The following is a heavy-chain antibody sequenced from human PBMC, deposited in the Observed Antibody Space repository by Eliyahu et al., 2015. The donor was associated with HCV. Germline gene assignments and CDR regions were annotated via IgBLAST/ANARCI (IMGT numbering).Heavy chain of an antibody. CDR2: INSDGGIT. J-gene: IGHJ4*02. CDR1: GFTFRSSW. Sequence: EVQLVESGGGLVQPGGSLRXXXAXSGFTFRSSWXXWVRQVPGKGLVWVSRINSDGGITSYADSVKGRFTISRDNAKNTLYLQMNSLRAEDSAVYYCASEIRLGYWGQGTLVTVSS. V-gene: IGHV3-74*01. CDR3: ASEIRLGY.